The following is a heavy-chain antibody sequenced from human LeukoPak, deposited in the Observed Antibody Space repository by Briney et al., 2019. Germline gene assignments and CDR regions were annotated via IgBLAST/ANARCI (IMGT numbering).Heavy chain of an antibody. Sequence: GGSLRPSCAASGFTFSSYWMSWVRQAPGKGLEWVANIKQDGSEKYYVDSVKGRFTISRDNAKNSLYLQMNSLRADDTAVYYCARSARLMKGVVEVTALDDWGQGTLVTVSS. CDR3: ARSARLMKGVVEVTALDD. CDR2: IKQDGSEK. J-gene: IGHJ4*02. V-gene: IGHV3-7*01. CDR1: GFTFSSYW. D-gene: IGHD3-3*01.